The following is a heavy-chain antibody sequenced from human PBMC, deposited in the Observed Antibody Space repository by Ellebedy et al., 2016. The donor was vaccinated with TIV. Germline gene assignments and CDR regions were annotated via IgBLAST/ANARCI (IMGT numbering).Heavy chain of an antibody. J-gene: IGHJ4*02. V-gene: IGHV4-4*07. CDR1: GGSINGQY. CDR3: ARDSSVYYLDY. D-gene: IGHD3-22*01. Sequence: SETLSLXCTVSGGSINGQYWSWVRQPAGRGLEWIARIHTGGSTNYNPSLKSRVSLSVDTSKNQFSLRLASVTAADSAVYFCARDSSVYYLDYWGQGTRVTVSS. CDR2: IHTGGST.